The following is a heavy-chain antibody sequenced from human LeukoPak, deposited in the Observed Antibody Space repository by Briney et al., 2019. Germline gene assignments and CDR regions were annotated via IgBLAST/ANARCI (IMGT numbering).Heavy chain of an antibody. V-gene: IGHV4-59*08. Sequence: SETLSLTCTVSGGSISSSYYWNWIRQPPGKGLEWIGYIYYSGSTNYNPSLKSRVTISVDTSKNQFSLKLSSVTAADTAVYYCASSTSTVTTRYWGQGTLVTVSS. D-gene: IGHD4-17*01. J-gene: IGHJ4*02. CDR3: ASSTSTVTTRY. CDR2: IYYSGST. CDR1: GGSISSSYY.